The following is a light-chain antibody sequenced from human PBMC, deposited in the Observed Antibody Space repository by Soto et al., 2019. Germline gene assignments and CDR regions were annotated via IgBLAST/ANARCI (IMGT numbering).Light chain of an antibody. Sequence: EIVLTQSPATLSLSPGERATLSCRASQGVSSYLAWYQQKPGQAPRLLIYDASNRATGIPARFSGSGPGTDFTLTISSLEPEDFAVYYYQQRSNWYTFGQGTKLEIK. CDR3: QQRSNWYT. V-gene: IGKV3D-11*01. J-gene: IGKJ2*01. CDR2: DAS. CDR1: QGVSSY.